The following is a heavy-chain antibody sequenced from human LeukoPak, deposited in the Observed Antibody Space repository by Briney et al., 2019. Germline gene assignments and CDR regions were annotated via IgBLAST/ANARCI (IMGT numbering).Heavy chain of an antibody. J-gene: IGHJ4*02. V-gene: IGHV3-23*01. CDR1: GFTFSSYA. Sequence: WGSLRLSCAASGFTFSSYAMSWVGQAPGKGLEWVSAISGSGGSTYYADSVKGRFTISRDNSKNTLYLQMNSLRAEDTAVYYCAKTDYYDSSGYSPLDNWAREPLVTVSS. CDR3: AKTDYYDSSGYSPLDN. D-gene: IGHD3-22*01. CDR2: ISGSGGST.